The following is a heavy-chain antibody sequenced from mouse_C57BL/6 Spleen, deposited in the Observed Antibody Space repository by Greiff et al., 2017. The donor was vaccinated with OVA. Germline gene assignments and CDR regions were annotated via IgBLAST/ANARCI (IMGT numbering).Heavy chain of an antibody. J-gene: IGHJ2*02. V-gene: IGHV1-72*01. CDR3: ARGGEVRIGYAFDY. CDR2: IDPNGGGT. D-gene: IGHD2-2*01. Sequence: QVQLQQSGAELVKPGASVKLSCKASGYTFTSYWMHWVKQRPGRGLEWIGSIDPNGGGTKYNEKFKGKSTLTVDKPASTAYMQLSSLTSEDSAVYYCARGGEVRIGYAFDYWGQGTSVTVSS. CDR1: GYTFTSYW.